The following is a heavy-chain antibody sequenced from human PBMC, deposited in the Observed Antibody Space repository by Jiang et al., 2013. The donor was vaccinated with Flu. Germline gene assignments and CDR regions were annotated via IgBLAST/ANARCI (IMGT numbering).Heavy chain of an antibody. Sequence: VQLLESGGGVVQPGRSLRLSCAASGFTFSSYGMHWVRQAPGKGLEWVAVIWYDGSNKYYADSVKGRFTISRDNSKNTLYLQMNRLRAEDTAVYYCARVGDSSGWYLFDYWGQGTLVTVSS. D-gene: IGHD6-19*01. CDR3: ARVGDSSGWYLFDY. CDR2: IWYDGSNK. J-gene: IGHJ4*02. V-gene: IGHV3-33*01. CDR1: GFTFSSYG.